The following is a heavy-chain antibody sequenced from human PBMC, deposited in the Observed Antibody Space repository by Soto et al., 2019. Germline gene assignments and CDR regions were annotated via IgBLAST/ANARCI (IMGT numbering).Heavy chain of an antibody. CDR3: ARDPWFGENNYYMDV. Sequence: GGSLRLSCAASGFTFSSYWMSWVRQAPGKGLEWVANIKQDGSEKYYVDSVKGRFTISRDNAKNSLYLQMNSLRAEDTAVYYCARDPWFGENNYYMDVWGKGTTVTVSS. CDR2: IKQDGSEK. V-gene: IGHV3-7*01. J-gene: IGHJ6*03. D-gene: IGHD3-10*01. CDR1: GFTFSSYW.